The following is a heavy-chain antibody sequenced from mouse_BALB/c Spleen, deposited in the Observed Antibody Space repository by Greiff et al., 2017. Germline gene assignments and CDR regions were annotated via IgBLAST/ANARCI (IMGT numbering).Heavy chain of an antibody. V-gene: IGHV8-12*01. CDR2: IYWDDDK. CDR3: ARRAQATMITTSYWYFDV. Sequence: QVTLKESGPGILQPSQTLSLTCSFSGFSLSTSGMGVSWIRQPSGKGLEWLAHIYWDDDKRYNPSLKSRLTISKDTSRNQVFLKITSVDTADTATYYCARRAQATMITTSYWYFDVWGAGTTVTVSS. J-gene: IGHJ1*01. D-gene: IGHD2-4*01. CDR1: GFSLSTSGMG.